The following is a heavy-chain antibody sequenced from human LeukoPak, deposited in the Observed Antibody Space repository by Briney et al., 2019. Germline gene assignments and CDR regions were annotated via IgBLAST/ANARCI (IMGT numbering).Heavy chain of an antibody. CDR2: ISSSAGST. Sequence: PGGSLRLSCAAAGFTFSRYAMSLVRQSPSKGLEWESGISSSAGSTYYADSVKGRFTISRDNSKNTLYLQMNSLRAEDTAVYYCAKAGSSTTCRRFDYWGQGTLVTVSS. D-gene: IGHD2-2*01. J-gene: IGHJ4*02. CDR3: AKAGSSTTCRRFDY. V-gene: IGHV3-23*01. CDR1: GFTFSRYA.